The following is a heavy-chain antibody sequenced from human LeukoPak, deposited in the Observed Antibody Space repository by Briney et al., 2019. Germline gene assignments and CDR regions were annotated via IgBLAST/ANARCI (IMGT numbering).Heavy chain of an antibody. J-gene: IGHJ4*02. CDR3: ARRGFTFPFDY. Sequence: GESLKISCKGSGYTFTSYWIGWVRPMPGKGLEWMGVINSIDSDTRYSPSFQGQVTFSVDKSITTAYLQRSSLRASDTAVYYCARRGFTFPFDYWGQGTLVTVST. D-gene: IGHD5-12*01. V-gene: IGHV5-51*01. CDR2: INSIDSDT. CDR1: GYTFTSYW.